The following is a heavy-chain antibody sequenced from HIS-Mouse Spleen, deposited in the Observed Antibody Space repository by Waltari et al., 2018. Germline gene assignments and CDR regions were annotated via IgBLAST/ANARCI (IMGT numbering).Heavy chain of an antibody. CDR3: AKDMYNWNYGDFYYYYGMDV. J-gene: IGHJ6*02. V-gene: IGHV3-9*01. CDR1: GFTFDDYA. D-gene: IGHD1-7*01. CDR2: ISWNSGSI. Sequence: EVQLVESGGGLVQPGRSLRLSCAASGFTFDDYAMHWVRQAPGKGLEWVSGISWNSGSIGYADSVKGRFTISRDNAKNSLYLQMNSLRAEDTALYYCAKDMYNWNYGDFYYYYGMDVWGQGTTVTVSS.